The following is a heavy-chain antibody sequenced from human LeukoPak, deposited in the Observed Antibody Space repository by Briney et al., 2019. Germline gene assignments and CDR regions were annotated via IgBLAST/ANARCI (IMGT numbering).Heavy chain of an antibody. D-gene: IGHD3-10*01. J-gene: IGHJ5*02. Sequence: SETLSLTCTVSGFSISSDYYWGWIRQPPGKGLEWLGSVSQSGITYYNSSLNSRVTISVDTSNNQFSLKVNSVTAADTAVYYCARLVIPWGQGILVTVSS. CDR2: VSQSGIT. V-gene: IGHV4-38-2*02. CDR1: GFSISSDYY. CDR3: ARLVIP.